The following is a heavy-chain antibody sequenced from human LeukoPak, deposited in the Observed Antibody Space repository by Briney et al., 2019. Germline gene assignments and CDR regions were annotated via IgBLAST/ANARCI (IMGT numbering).Heavy chain of an antibody. D-gene: IGHD3-10*01. CDR3: AREKGGIKDAFDI. J-gene: IGHJ3*02. Sequence: SETLSLTCTVSGGSISSYYWSWIRQPPGKGLEWVGYIYYSGSTNYNPSLKSRVTISVDTSKNQFSLKLSSVTAADTAVYYCAREKGGIKDAFDIWGQGTMVTASS. V-gene: IGHV4-59*01. CDR1: GGSISSYY. CDR2: IYYSGST.